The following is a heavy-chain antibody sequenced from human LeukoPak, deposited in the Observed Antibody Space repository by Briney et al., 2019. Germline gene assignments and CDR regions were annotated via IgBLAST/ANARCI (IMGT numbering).Heavy chain of an antibody. Sequence: SETLSLTCAVYGGSFSGYYWSWIRQPPGKGLEWIGEINHSGSTNYNPSLKSRVTISVDTSKNQFSPKLSSVTAADTAVYYCARGPRTYYYDSSGYYYQGAFDIWGQGTMVTVSS. J-gene: IGHJ3*02. CDR2: INHSGST. CDR3: ARGPRTYYYDSSGYYYQGAFDI. V-gene: IGHV4-34*01. D-gene: IGHD3-22*01. CDR1: GGSFSGYY.